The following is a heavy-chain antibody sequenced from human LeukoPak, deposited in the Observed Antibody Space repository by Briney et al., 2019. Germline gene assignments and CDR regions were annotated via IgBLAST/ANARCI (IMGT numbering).Heavy chain of an antibody. CDR3: ARVVFIAAAGKGYYYYMAV. V-gene: IGHV4-4*07. CDR1: VGSISSYY. J-gene: IGHJ6*03. CDR2: IYTSGST. D-gene: IGHD6-13*01. Sequence: PSETLSLTCTVSVGSISSYYWSWIWQPAGKGLEWIGRIYTSGSTNYNPSLKSRVTMSVDTSKIQFSLKLSSVTAADTAVYYCARVVFIAAAGKGYYYYMAVWGKGTTVTVSS.